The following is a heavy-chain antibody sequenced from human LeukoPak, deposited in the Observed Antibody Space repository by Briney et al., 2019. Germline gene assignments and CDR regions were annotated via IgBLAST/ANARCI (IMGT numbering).Heavy chain of an antibody. V-gene: IGHV4-30-4*01. Sequence: PSETLSLTCTVSGGSISSGDHYWSWIRQPPGKGLEWIGYIYYSGSTYYNPSLKSRVTISVDTSKTQFSLKLSSVAAADTAVYYCASHSQSGRGGLANWFDPWGQGTLVTVSS. CDR2: IYYSGST. D-gene: IGHD2-15*01. J-gene: IGHJ5*02. CDR1: GGSISSGDHY. CDR3: ASHSQSGRGGLANWFDP.